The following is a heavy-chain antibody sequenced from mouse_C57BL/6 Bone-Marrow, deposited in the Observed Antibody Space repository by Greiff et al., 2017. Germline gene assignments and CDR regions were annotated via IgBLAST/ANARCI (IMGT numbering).Heavy chain of an antibody. D-gene: IGHD4-1*01. V-gene: IGHV1-54*01. CDR3: ARSKNWDSWFAY. J-gene: IGHJ3*01. CDR2: INPGSGGT. Sequence: QVQLQQSGAELVRPGTSVKVSCKASGYAFTNYLIEWVKQRPGQGLEWIGVINPGSGGTNYNEKFKGKATLTADKSSSTAYMQHSGLTSEDSAVYFCARSKNWDSWFAYWGQGTLVTVSA. CDR1: GYAFTNYL.